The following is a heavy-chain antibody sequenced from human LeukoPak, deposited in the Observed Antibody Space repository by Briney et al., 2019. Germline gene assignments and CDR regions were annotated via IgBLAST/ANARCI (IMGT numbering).Heavy chain of an antibody. D-gene: IGHD5-24*01. CDR1: GFTFSSYW. CDR2: IKQDGSEK. J-gene: IGHJ4*02. V-gene: IGHV3-7*04. CDR3: ARETEMANLDY. Sequence: GGSLRLSCTASGFTFSSYWMNWVRQAPGKGLEWVANIKQDGSEKYYVDSVKGRFTISRDNAKKSLYLQMNSLRAEVTAVYYCARETEMANLDYWGQGTLVTVSS.